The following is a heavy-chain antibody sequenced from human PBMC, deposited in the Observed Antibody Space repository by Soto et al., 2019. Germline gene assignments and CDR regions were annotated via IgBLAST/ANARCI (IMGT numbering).Heavy chain of an antibody. V-gene: IGHV3-30-3*01. Sequence: GGSLRLSCAASGFTFSNSPIHWVRQAPGKGLEWVAVMSYDGTREYYADSVKGRFTISRDNFKNTLYLQMNSLRVEDTALYYCAREEFSAHYFDFWAQGTLVTVSS. CDR3: AREEFSAHYFDF. CDR2: MSYDGTRE. CDR1: GFTFSNSP. D-gene: IGHD6-25*01. J-gene: IGHJ4*02.